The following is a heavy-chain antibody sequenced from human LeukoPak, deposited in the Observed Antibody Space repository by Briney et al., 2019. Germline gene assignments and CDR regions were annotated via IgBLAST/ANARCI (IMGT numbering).Heavy chain of an antibody. CDR3: AKDDHYDILTGYFDY. CDR2: ISGSGGST. V-gene: IGHV3-23*01. Sequence: GGSLRLSCAASGFTFSSYAMSWVGQAPGKGLEGVSAISGSGGSTYYADSVKGRLTISSDNSNNTLYLQMNSLRAEDTAEYYCAKDDHYDILTGYFDYWGQGTLVTVSS. J-gene: IGHJ4*02. CDR1: GFTFSSYA. D-gene: IGHD3-9*01.